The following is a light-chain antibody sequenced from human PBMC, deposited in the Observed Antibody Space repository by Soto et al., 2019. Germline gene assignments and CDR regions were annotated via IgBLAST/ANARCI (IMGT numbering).Light chain of an antibody. Sequence: QSALTQPASVSGSPGQSITISCTGTSSDVGGCNYVSWYQHHAGKAPRLMIYASSNRPSGVSHRFSGSRSGNTASLTISGLQAEDEADYYCSSYTSGTTLYVFGTGTKLTVL. V-gene: IGLV2-14*01. CDR1: SSDVGGCNY. J-gene: IGLJ1*01. CDR2: ASS. CDR3: SSYTSGTTLYV.